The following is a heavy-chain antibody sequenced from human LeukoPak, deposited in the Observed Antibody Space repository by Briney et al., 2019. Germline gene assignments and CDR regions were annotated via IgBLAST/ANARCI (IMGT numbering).Heavy chain of an antibody. CDR2: IIPIFGTA. V-gene: IGHV1-69*05. Sequence: ASVKVSCKASGYTFTSYDINWVRQATGQGLEWMGGIIPIFGTANYAQKFQGRVTITTDESTSTAYMELSSLRSEDTAVYYCARDPSGSQDAFDIWGQGTMVTVSS. J-gene: IGHJ3*02. CDR3: ARDPSGSQDAFDI. D-gene: IGHD6-13*01. CDR1: GYTFTSYD.